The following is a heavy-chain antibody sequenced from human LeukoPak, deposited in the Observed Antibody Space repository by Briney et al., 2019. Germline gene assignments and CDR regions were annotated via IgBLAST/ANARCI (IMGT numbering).Heavy chain of an antibody. Sequence: PSETLSLTCTVSGGSISSSSYYWGWIRQPPGKGLEWIGSIYYSGSTNYNPSLKSRVTISVDTSKNQFSLKLSSVTAADTAVYYCARGSSLPEGPSNWFDPWGQGTLVTVSS. V-gene: IGHV4-39*07. D-gene: IGHD2-21*01. J-gene: IGHJ5*02. CDR2: IYYSGST. CDR3: ARGSSLPEGPSNWFDP. CDR1: GGSISSSSYY.